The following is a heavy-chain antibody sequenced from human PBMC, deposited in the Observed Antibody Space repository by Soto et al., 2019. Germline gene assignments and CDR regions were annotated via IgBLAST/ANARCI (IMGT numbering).Heavy chain of an antibody. CDR3: ARDIYCSGCSCYGDYYYYYGMDV. Sequence: ASVKVSCKASGYTFTSYGISWVRQAPGQGLEWMGWISAYNGNTNYAQKLQGRVTMTTDTSTSTAYMELRSLRSDETAVYYCARDIYCSGCSCYGDYYYYYGMDVWGQGTTVTVSS. J-gene: IGHJ6*02. CDR1: GYTFTSYG. CDR2: ISAYNGNT. D-gene: IGHD2-15*01. V-gene: IGHV1-18*01.